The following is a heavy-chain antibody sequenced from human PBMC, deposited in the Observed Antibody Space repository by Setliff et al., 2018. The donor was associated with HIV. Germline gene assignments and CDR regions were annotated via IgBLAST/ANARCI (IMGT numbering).Heavy chain of an antibody. CDR2: IYPADSDT. V-gene: IGHV5-51*01. Sequence: PGESLKISCKASGYSFNNYWIGWVRQMPGKGLEWMGIIYPADSDTRYSPSFQGQVTISADKSISTAYLQWSSLKASDTAMYYCARHSSSGWYSDHDAFDIWGQGTMVTVSS. D-gene: IGHD6-19*01. J-gene: IGHJ3*02. CDR1: GYSFNNYW. CDR3: ARHSSSGWYSDHDAFDI.